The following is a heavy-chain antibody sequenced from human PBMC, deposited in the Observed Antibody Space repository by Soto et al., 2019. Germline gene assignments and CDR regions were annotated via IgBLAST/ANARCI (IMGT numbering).Heavy chain of an antibody. CDR2: IYYSGRS. CDR1: GGSITSSSYY. V-gene: IGHV4-39*01. J-gene: IGHJ4*02. CDR3: ARQRTTVVTQAYFDH. D-gene: IGHD4-17*01. Sequence: SETLSLTCTVSGGSITSSSYYWGWIRQPPGKGLEWIGRIYYSGRSYYNPSLKSRVTMSVDTSKNQFSLTLNSVTAADAAVYYCARQRTTVVTQAYFDHWGQGTLVTVSS.